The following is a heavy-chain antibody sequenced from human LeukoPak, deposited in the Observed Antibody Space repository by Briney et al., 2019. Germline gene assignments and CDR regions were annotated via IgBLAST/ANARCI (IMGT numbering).Heavy chain of an antibody. CDR2: IIGSSGST. V-gene: IGHV3-23*01. D-gene: IGHD5-12*01. CDR3: AKGAYDYIEIAYFDY. J-gene: IGHJ4*02. Sequence: HSRGSLRLSCVASGFSFNNYAMNWVRQAPGKGLEWVSFIIGSSGSTFYADSVKGRFTISRDKPKNTLYLQMNSLRAEDTAVYYCAKGAYDYIEIAYFDYWGQGSLVTVSS. CDR1: GFSFNNYA.